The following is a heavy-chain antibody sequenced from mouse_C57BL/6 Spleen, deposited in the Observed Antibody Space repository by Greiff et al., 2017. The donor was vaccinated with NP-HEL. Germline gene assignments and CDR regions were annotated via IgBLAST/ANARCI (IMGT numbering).Heavy chain of an antibody. CDR3: AVGPMFRDSSGSAWFAY. D-gene: IGHD3-2*02. CDR1: GYTFTSYW. J-gene: IGHJ3*01. Sequence: VQLQQSGAELAKPGASVKLSCKASGYTFTSYWMHWVKQRPGQGLEWIGYINPSSGYTKYNQKFKDKATLTADKSSSTAYMQLSSLTYEDSAVYYCAVGPMFRDSSGSAWFAYWGQGTLVTVSA. V-gene: IGHV1-7*01. CDR2: INPSSGYT.